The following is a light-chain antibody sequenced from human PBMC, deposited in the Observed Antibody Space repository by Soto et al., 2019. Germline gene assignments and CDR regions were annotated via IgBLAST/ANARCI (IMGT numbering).Light chain of an antibody. Sequence: DIQVTQSPSSLSASVGDRVTITCRASQSISTFLNWYQQKPGKAPTLLIFAASSLQSGVPSRFGGSGSGTYFTLTINSLQPDDFATYYCQQSYSTPRTFGQGTKLEI. CDR3: QQSYSTPRT. CDR2: AAS. CDR1: QSISTF. J-gene: IGKJ2*01. V-gene: IGKV1-39*01.